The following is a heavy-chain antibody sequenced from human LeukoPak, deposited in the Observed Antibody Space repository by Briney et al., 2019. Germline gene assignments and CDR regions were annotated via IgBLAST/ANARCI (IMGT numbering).Heavy chain of an antibody. D-gene: IGHD3-22*01. CDR2: MNPNSGNT. J-gene: IGHJ4*02. CDR1: GYTFTSYD. CDR3: AQYYYDSSGYHTALYYFDY. Sequence: ASVTVSCKASGYTFTSYDINWVRQATGQGLERMGWMNPNSGNTGYAQKFQGRVTMTRNTSISTAYMELSSLRSEDTAVYYCAQYYYDSSGYHTALYYFDYWGQGTLVTVSS. V-gene: IGHV1-8*01.